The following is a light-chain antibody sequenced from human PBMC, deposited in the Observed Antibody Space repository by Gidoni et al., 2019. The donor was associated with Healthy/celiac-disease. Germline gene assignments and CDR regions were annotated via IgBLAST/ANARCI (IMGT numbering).Light chain of an antibody. Sequence: DIQMTQSPSTLSASVGDSVTITCRASQSISSWLAWYQQKPGKAPKLLIYKASSVESGVPSRFSGSGSGTEFTLTISSLQPDDFSTYYYQQYNSYSSFGQGTKLEIK. CDR1: QSISSW. V-gene: IGKV1-5*03. J-gene: IGKJ2*03. CDR3: QQYNSYSS. CDR2: KAS.